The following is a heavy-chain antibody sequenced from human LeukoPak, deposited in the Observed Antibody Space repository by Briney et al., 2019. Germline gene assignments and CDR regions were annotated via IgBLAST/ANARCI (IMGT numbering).Heavy chain of an antibody. J-gene: IGHJ4*02. CDR3: ARVRWLQWTFDY. CDR1: RGTLSYYA. CDR2: INPSGGST. D-gene: IGHD6-19*01. Sequence: GASVKVSCKASRGTLSYYAISWVRQAPGQGLEWMGIINPSGGSTSYAQKFQGRVTMTRDMSTSTVYMELSSLRSEDTAVYYCARVRWLQWTFDYWGQGTLVTVSS. V-gene: IGHV1-46*01.